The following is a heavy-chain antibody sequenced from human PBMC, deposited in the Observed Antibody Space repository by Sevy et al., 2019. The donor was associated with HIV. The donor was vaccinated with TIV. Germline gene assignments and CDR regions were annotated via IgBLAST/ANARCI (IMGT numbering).Heavy chain of an antibody. J-gene: IGHJ6*02. Sequence: GSLRLSCAASGFTFSSYWMHWVRQAPGKGLVWVSRINSDGSSTSYADSVKGRFTISRDNAKNTLYLQMNSLRAEDTAVYYCARGDVLRFLEWLSNYYYYGMDVWGQGTTVTVSS. CDR2: INSDGSST. CDR3: ARGDVLRFLEWLSNYYYYGMDV. D-gene: IGHD3-3*01. CDR1: GFTFSSYW. V-gene: IGHV3-74*01.